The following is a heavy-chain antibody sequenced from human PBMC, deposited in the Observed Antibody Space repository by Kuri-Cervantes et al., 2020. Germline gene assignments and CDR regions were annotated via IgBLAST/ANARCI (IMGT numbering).Heavy chain of an antibody. J-gene: IGHJ2*01. CDR3: ARDVRDGYKNHYWYFDL. CDR1: GGSISSSSYY. V-gene: IGHV4-39*07. CDR2: IYYSGST. D-gene: IGHD5-24*01. Sequence: GSLRLSCTVSGGSISSSSYYWGWIRQPPGKGLEWIGSIYYSGSTYYNPSLKSRVTISVDTSKNQFSLKLSSVTAADTAVYYCARDVRDGYKNHYWYFDLWGRGTLVTVSS.